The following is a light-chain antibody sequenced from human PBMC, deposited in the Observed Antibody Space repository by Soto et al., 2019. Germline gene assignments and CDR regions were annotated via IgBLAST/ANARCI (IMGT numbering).Light chain of an antibody. V-gene: IGKV3-15*01. CDR1: QTITSN. CDR2: GAS. Sequence: EIVMTQSPVTLSLSPGDTATPSCRASQTITSNLAWYQQKPGQPPRLLIYGASTRATGIPARFSGSGSGTEFTLTITNLQSEDFAVYYCQQYSSWVTFGGGTQLEI. J-gene: IGKJ4*01. CDR3: QQYSSWVT.